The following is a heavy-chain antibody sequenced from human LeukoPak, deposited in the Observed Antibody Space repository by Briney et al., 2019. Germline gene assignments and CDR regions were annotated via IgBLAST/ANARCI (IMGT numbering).Heavy chain of an antibody. V-gene: IGHV1-18*01. Sequence: GASVKVSCKVSGYTLTELSMHWVRQAPRQGLEWMGWISAYNGNTNYAQKLQGRVTMTTDTSTSTAYMELRSLRSDDTAVYYCARRSGDYSGLSYWFDPWGQGTLVTVSS. CDR3: ARRSGDYSGLSYWFDP. CDR2: ISAYNGNT. J-gene: IGHJ5*02. CDR1: GYTLTELS. D-gene: IGHD4-17*01.